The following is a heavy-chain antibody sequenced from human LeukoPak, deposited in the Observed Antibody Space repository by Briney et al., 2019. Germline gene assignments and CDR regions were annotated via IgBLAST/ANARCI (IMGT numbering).Heavy chain of an antibody. Sequence: GGSLRLSCAASGFTFSSYAMSWVRQAPARGLEWVSSLRGDGETFYADSVKGRFTLSRDESRNTVYLQMNNLRVEDTAEYFCAKASWVSSADAVLWGQGTLVTVSS. CDR2: LRGDGET. D-gene: IGHD3-16*01. V-gene: IGHV3-23*01. J-gene: IGHJ4*02. CDR1: GFTFSSYA. CDR3: AKASWVSSADAVL.